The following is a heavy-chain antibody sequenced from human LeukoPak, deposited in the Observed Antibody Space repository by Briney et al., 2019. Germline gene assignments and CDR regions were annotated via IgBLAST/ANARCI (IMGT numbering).Heavy chain of an antibody. D-gene: IGHD6-19*01. CDR2: IFHSGST. CDR1: GYSISSGYY. CDR3: ARDRGVAVAGPPGY. V-gene: IGHV4-38-2*02. J-gene: IGHJ4*02. Sequence: MSSETLSLTCAVSGYSISSGYYWGWIRQPPGKGLEWVGSIFHSGSTYYNPALKSRVTISVDTSKNQFSLKLSSVTAADTAVYYCARDRGVAVAGPPGYWGQGTLVTVSS.